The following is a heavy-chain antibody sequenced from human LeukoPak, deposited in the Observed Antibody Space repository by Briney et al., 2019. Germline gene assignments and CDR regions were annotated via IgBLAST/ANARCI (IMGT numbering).Heavy chain of an antibody. CDR3: AGGEIAVEYHFDY. Sequence: SETLSLTCTVSGGSISSYYWSWIRQPPGKGLEWIGYIYYSGSTNYNPSLKSRVTISVDTSKNQFSLKLSSVTAADTAVYYCAGGEIAVEYHFDYWGQGTLVTVSS. D-gene: IGHD6-19*01. J-gene: IGHJ4*02. V-gene: IGHV4-59*08. CDR2: IYYSGST. CDR1: GGSISSYY.